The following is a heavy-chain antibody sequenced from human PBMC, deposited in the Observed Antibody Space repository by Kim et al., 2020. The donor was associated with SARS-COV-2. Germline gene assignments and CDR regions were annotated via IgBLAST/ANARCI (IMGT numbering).Heavy chain of an antibody. D-gene: IGHD3-10*01. CDR3: AKEGENYYGSGSYPLAWEYYYYGMDV. V-gene: IGHV3-23*01. CDR1: GFTCSSYA. CDR2: SIGSGGST. Sequence: GGSLRLSCAASGFTCSSYAMIWVRQAPWKWLEWVSSSIGSGGSTYYADSMNGLFTISRDNSKNTLYLQMNSLRAEEKSVYYCAKEGENYYGSGSYPLAWEYYYYGMDVWGQGPTVTVSS. J-gene: IGHJ6*02.